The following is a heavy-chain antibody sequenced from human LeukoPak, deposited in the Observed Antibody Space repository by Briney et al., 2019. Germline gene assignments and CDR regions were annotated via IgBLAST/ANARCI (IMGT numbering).Heavy chain of an antibody. V-gene: IGHV5-51*01. CDR3: ARPNMVSMVRGVISPDAFDI. D-gene: IGHD3-10*01. J-gene: IGHJ3*02. CDR2: IYPGDSDT. CDR1: GYSFTFYW. Sequence: GESLMTSCKGSGYSFTFYWIGWVREMPGKGLEWMGIIYPGDSDTRYRPSFQGQVTISADKSISTAYLHWSSLKASDTAIYYCARPNMVSMVRGVISPDAFDIWGQGTMVTVSS.